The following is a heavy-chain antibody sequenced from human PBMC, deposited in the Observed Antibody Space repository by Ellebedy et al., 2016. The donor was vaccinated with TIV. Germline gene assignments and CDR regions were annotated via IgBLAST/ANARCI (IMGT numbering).Heavy chain of an antibody. V-gene: IGHV3-53*01. CDR2: IYSSGIT. J-gene: IGHJ4*02. D-gene: IGHD3/OR15-3a*01. CDR1: GLSVSANY. CDR3: SRVDLGLAFHS. Sequence: GESLKISCAVSGLSVSANYMSWVRQPPGKGLEWVSIIYSSGITYYPDSVKGRFTISRDTSKNTVSLQINSLRAEDTAVYYCSRVDLGLAFHSWGRGTLVTVSS.